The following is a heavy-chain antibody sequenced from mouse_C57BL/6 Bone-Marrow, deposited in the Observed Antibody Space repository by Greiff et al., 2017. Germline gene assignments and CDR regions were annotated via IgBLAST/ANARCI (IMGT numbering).Heavy chain of an antibody. V-gene: IGHV1-55*01. Sequence: QVQLQQPGAELVKPGASVKMSCKASGYTFTSYWITWVKQRPGQGLEWIGDIYPGSGSTNYNEKFKSTATLTVDTSSSTAYMQLSSRTSEDSAVYYWAREENWDGYYQFAYWGQGTLVTVSA. CDR2: IYPGSGST. J-gene: IGHJ3*01. D-gene: IGHD2-3*01. CDR1: GYTFTSYW. CDR3: AREENWDGYYQFAY.